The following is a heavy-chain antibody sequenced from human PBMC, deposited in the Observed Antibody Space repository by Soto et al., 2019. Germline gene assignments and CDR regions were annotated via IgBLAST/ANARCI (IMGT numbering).Heavy chain of an antibody. CDR3: ARGRDFCSGYYTDYLDYYYMDV. CDR2: IYYSGST. D-gene: IGHD3-3*01. CDR1: GGSISSYY. V-gene: IGHV4-59*01. J-gene: IGHJ6*03. Sequence: SETLSLTCTVSGGSISSYYWSWIRQPPGKGPEWIGYIYYSGSTNYNPSLKSRVTISVDTSKNQFSLKLSSVTAADTAVYYCARGRDFCSGYYTDYLDYYYMDVWGKGTTVTVSS.